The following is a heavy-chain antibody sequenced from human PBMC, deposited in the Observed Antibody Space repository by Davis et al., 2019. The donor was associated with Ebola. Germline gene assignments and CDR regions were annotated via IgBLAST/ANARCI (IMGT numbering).Heavy chain of an antibody. Sequence: GGSLRLSCAASGFTFSSYGMHWVRQAPGKGLEWVAVIWYDGSNKYYADSVKGRFTISRDNSKNTLYLQMNSLRAEDTAVYYCARELLYYDSSGSLDYWGQGTLVTVSS. V-gene: IGHV3-33*01. CDR3: ARELLYYDSSGSLDY. CDR1: GFTFSSYG. J-gene: IGHJ4*02. D-gene: IGHD3-22*01. CDR2: IWYDGSNK.